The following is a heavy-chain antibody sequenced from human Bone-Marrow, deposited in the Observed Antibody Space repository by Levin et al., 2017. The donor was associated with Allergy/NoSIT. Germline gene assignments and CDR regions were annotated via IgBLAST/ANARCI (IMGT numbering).Heavy chain of an antibody. CDR3: VRSASMPPDYGMDV. J-gene: IGHJ6*02. CDR1: GASITDTSNY. CDR2: IFYRGTT. D-gene: IGHD2-2*01. Sequence: SETLSLTCSVSGASITDTSNYWSWIRQPPGKDLEWIGYIFYRGTTYYNPSLKGQFSISIDTAKNQVSLKLNSVTAADTAVYYCVRSASMPPDYGMDVWGQGTTVTVSS. V-gene: IGHV4-30-4*01.